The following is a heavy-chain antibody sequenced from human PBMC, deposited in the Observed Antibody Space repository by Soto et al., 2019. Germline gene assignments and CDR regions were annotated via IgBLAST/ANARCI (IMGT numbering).Heavy chain of an antibody. V-gene: IGHV3-23*01. CDR1: GFTFSSYA. CDR3: ATAGSGGSWYFDY. Sequence: EVQLLESGGGLVQPGGSLRLSCAASGFTFSSYAMSWVRQAPGKGREWVSAISGSGGSTYYADSVKGRFTISRDNSKNTLYLQMNSLRAEDTAVYYCATAGSGGSWYFDYWGQGTLVTVSS. CDR2: ISGSGGST. J-gene: IGHJ4*02. D-gene: IGHD2-15*01.